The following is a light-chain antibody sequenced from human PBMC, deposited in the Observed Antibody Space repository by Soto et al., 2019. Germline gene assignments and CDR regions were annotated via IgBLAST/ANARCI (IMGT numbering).Light chain of an antibody. J-gene: IGKJ1*01. CDR1: QTINNN. V-gene: IGKV3-15*01. CDR2: GAS. Sequence: VMMQAPATLSLSTGESATLSCRASQTINNNVAWYQLKDGQVPRLLIYGASTRATDVTARFSGSGSGTEFTLTISSLQSEDFAEYHCQPYNNWPQTVGPGTQVEIK. CDR3: QPYNNWPQT.